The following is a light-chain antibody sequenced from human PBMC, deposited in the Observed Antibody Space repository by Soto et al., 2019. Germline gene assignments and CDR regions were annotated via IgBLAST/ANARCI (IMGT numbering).Light chain of an antibody. CDR3: ASLDDSLSGFYV. CDR1: TSNIGSNY. V-gene: IGLV1-47*01. CDR2: RNN. Sequence: QSVLTQPPSASGTPGQGVTISCSGSTSNIGSNYVYCYQQLPGTAPKLLIYRNNQRPSGVPDRFSVSKSGTSASLAISGLRSDDEADYFCASLDDSLSGFYVFGTGTKVTVL. J-gene: IGLJ1*01.